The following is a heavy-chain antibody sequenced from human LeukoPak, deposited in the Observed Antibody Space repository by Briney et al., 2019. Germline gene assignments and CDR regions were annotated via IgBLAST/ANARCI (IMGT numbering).Heavy chain of an antibody. V-gene: IGHV1-8*01. J-gene: IGHJ5*02. D-gene: IGHD4-11*01. CDR1: GYTFTSYD. CDR2: MNPNSGNT. Sequence: GASVKVSCKASGYTFTSYDINWVRQATGQGLEWMGWMNPNSGNTGYAQKFQGRVTMTRNTSISTAYMELSSLRSEDTAVYYCARAVTTIAPNCFDPWGQGALVTVSS. CDR3: ARAVTTIAPNCFDP.